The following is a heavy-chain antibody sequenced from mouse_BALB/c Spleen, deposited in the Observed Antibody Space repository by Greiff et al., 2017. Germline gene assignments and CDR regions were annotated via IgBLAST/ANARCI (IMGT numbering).Heavy chain of an antibody. CDR2: INPSNGRT. Sequence: VQLQQPGAELVKPGASVKLSCKASGYTFTSYWMHWVKQRPGQGLEWIGEINPSNGRTNYNEKFKSKATLTVDKSSSTAYMQLSSLTSEDSAVYYCARGRPLDDWGLGTTLTVSS. CDR3: ARGRPLDD. V-gene: IGHV1S81*02. CDR1: GYTFTSYW. D-gene: IGHD6-1*01. J-gene: IGHJ2*01.